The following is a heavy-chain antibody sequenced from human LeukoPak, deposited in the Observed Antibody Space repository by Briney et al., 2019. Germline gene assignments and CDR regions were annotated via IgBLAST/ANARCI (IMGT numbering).Heavy chain of an antibody. V-gene: IGHV3-21*01. Sequence: SGGSLRLSCAASGFTFSSYNMNWVRRTPGKGLEWVSSIGSSSSYIYYADSVKGRFTISRDNAKNSLYLQMNSLRAEDTAVYYCARDAIAYYDFWSGYINYYYYYMDVWGKGTTVTVSS. D-gene: IGHD3-3*01. CDR2: IGSSSSYI. CDR1: GFTFSSYN. CDR3: ARDAIAYYDFWSGYINYYYYYMDV. J-gene: IGHJ6*03.